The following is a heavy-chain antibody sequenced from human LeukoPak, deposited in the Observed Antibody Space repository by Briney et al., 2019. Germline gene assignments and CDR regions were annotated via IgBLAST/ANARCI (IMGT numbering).Heavy chain of an antibody. D-gene: IGHD3-22*01. Sequence: ASVKVSCKASGYTFTGYYMHWVRQAPGQGHEWMGWINPYSGGTNYAQKFQGRVTMTRDTSISTAYMELSRLRSDDTAVYYCARSDLIYYDSSGYYPIDYWGQGTLVTVSS. CDR1: GYTFTGYY. V-gene: IGHV1-2*02. CDR3: ARSDLIYYDSSGYYPIDY. J-gene: IGHJ4*02. CDR2: INPYSGGT.